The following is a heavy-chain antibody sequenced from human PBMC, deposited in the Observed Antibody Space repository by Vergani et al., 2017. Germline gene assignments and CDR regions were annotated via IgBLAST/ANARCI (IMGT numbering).Heavy chain of an antibody. V-gene: IGHV3-73*01. CDR2: IRSKANSYAT. CDR1: GFTFSGSA. CDR3: AKEYPQWSGYFRGAFDI. J-gene: IGHJ3*02. D-gene: IGHD3-3*01. Sequence: VQLVESGGGLVKPGGSLRLSYAASGFTFSGSAMHWVRQASGKGLEWVGRIRSKANSYATAYAASVKGRFTISRDNAKNSLYLQMNSLRAEDTALYYCAKEYPQWSGYFRGAFDIWGQGTMVTVSS.